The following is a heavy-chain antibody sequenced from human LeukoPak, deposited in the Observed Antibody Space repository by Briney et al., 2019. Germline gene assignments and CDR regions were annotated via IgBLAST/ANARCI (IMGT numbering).Heavy chain of an antibody. CDR1: GGSFSGYY. CDR2: INHSGST. J-gene: IGHJ4*02. D-gene: IGHD1-7*01. V-gene: IGHV4-34*01. Sequence: SETLSLTCAVYGGSFSGYYWSWIRQPPGKGLEWIGGINHSGSTNYNPSLKSRVTISVDTSKNQFSLKLSSVTAADTAVYYCAREPMELRHYFDYWGQGTLVTVSS. CDR3: AREPMELRHYFDY.